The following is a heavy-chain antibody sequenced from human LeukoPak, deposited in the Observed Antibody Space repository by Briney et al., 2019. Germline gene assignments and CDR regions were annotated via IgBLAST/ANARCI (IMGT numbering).Heavy chain of an antibody. V-gene: IGHV3-48*04. CDR2: ISSSSSTI. D-gene: IGHD4-23*01. J-gene: IGHJ4*02. CDR3: ARATYGGNDY. CDR1: GFTFSSYS. Sequence: GGSLRLSCAASGFTFSSYSMNWVRQAPGKGLEWVSYISSSSSTIYYAGSMKGRFTISRDNAKNSLYLQMNSLRAEDTAVYYCARATYGGNDYWGQGTLVTVSS.